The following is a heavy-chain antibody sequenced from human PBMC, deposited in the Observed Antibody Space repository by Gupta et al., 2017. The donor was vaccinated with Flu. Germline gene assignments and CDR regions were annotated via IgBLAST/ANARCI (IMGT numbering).Heavy chain of an antibody. V-gene: IGHV3-23*01. Sequence: GGLVQPGGSLRLYCAASGFTFSSYAMSWVRQAPGKGLEWVSAISGSGGSTYYADSVKGRFTIARDNSKNTPYLQMNSLGAEDTAVYYCAKDIMYYYDSSGYYDYWGQGTMVTVSS. CDR3: AKDIMYYYDSSGYYDY. J-gene: IGHJ4*02. CDR1: GFTFSSYA. CDR2: ISGSGGST. D-gene: IGHD3-22*01.